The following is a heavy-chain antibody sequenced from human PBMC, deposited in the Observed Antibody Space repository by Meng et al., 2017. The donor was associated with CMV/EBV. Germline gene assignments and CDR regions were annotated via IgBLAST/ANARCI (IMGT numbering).Heavy chain of an antibody. J-gene: IGHJ4*02. CDR1: GFTFDDYA. CDR3: ARPYTGASTLPF. V-gene: IGHV3-33*08. D-gene: IGHD1-26*01. Sequence: GESLKISCAASGFTFDDYAMHWVRQAPGKGLEWVAVIWYDGSNKYYADSVKGRFTISRDNTKNTLYLQMNSLRAEDTAVYYCARPYTGASTLPFWGQGTLVTVSS. CDR2: IWYDGSNK.